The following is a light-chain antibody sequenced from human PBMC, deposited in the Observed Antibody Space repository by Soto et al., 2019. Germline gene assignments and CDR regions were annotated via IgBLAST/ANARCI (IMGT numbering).Light chain of an antibody. CDR1: QDIRDY. CDR2: AAS. V-gene: IGKV1-27*01. Sequence: DIQMTQSPSSLSASVGDRVTITCRASQDIRDYLAWFQQKPGKVPKIVIYAASILRSGVPSRFSGSGSVTEFTITVSSLQAEDVATCYCQQYNSAPLSFGGGTKGPIK. J-gene: IGKJ4*01. CDR3: QQYNSAPLS.